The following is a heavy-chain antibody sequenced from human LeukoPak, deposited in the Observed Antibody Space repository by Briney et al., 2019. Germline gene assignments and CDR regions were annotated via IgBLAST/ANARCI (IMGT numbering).Heavy chain of an antibody. CDR1: GYTFSSYG. CDR3: ARGRAAGTFWLDY. J-gene: IGHJ4*02. D-gene: IGHD6-13*01. Sequence: GASVTVSCKASGYTFSSYGISWVRQAPGQGLEWMGWISGNNGNTNYAQTVQGRVTMTTDPSTSTAYMELRSLRSDDTAVYYCARGRAAGTFWLDYWGQGTLVTVSS. V-gene: IGHV1-18*01. CDR2: ISGNNGNT.